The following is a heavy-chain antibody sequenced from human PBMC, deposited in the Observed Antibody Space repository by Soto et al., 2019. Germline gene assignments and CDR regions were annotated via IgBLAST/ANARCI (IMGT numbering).Heavy chain of an antibody. CDR3: VAPYYTEAFDI. Sequence: QVQLVESGGGVVQPGTSLRLSCAASGFTFSSHGMHWVRQAPGKGLEWVAFIWHDGGNKYYADSVKGRFTIFRDNLRDTLYLQMIGLRDDDTAVYYCVAPYYTEAFDIWGQGTMVMVSS. J-gene: IGHJ3*02. CDR2: IWHDGGNK. CDR1: GFTFSSHG. D-gene: IGHD3-10*01. V-gene: IGHV3-33*01.